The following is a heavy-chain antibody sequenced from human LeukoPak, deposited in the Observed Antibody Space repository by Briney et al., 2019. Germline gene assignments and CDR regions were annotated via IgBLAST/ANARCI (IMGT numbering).Heavy chain of an antibody. V-gene: IGHV3-73*01. CDR2: IRSKANNDAT. D-gene: IGHD2-2*01. J-gene: IGHJ4*02. CDR3: SRQLVSCHDY. CDR1: GFTFGDSP. Sequence: GGSLRLSCAASGFTFGDSPMHWVRQASGKGLEWVGHIRSKANNDATAYAASVKGRFTISRDDSKNMAYLQMNSLKTEDTAVYYCSRQLVSCHDYWGQGTLVTVSS.